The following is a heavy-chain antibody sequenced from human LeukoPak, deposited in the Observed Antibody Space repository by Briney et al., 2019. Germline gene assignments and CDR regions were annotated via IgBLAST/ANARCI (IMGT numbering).Heavy chain of an antibody. D-gene: IGHD2-21*01. V-gene: IGHV4-4*02. CDR3: ARELLNAPTPGAY. CDR2: VHRSGST. CDR1: IDSTNGNY. J-gene: IGHJ4*02. Sequence: PSETLSLTCAVSIDSTNGNYWSWVRQSPGKGLEWIGEVHRSGSTNYKPSLKRRVTISIDRSKDQISLDLTSVTAADTAVYYCARELLNAPTPGAYWGQGVLLAVSS.